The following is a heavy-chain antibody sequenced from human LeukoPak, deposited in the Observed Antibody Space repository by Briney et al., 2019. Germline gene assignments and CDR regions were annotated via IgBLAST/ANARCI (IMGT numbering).Heavy chain of an antibody. D-gene: IGHD5-18*01. CDR1: GGSISSYY. CDR2: IYYSEST. V-gene: IGHV4-59*01. J-gene: IGHJ3*02. Sequence: SETLSLTCTVSGGSISSYYWSWIRQPPGKGLEWIGYIYYSESTNYNPSLKSRVTISVDTSKNQFSLKLSSVTAADTAVYYCARGYSYGYDAFDIWGQGTMVTVSS. CDR3: ARGYSYGYDAFDI.